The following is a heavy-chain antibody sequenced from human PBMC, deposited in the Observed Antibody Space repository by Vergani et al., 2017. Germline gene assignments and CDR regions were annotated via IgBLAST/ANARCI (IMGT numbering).Heavy chain of an antibody. Sequence: EVQLLESGGCLKQPGGSVRLSCAASGFTFSTYAMHWVRQAPGKGLEWVSALTGGGGSTYYADSFKGRFIISRDNSRDTQYLQMNSLRPEDTATYYCVNDAGSYENFFDSWGQGTLVTVSS. D-gene: IGHD1-26*01. J-gene: IGHJ4*02. CDR3: VNDAGSYENFFDS. V-gene: IGHV3-23*01. CDR2: LTGGGGST. CDR1: GFTFSTYA.